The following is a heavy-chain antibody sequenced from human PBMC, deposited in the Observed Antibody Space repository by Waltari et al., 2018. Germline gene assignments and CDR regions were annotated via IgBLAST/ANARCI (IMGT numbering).Heavy chain of an antibody. CDR3: ARLIAGAAHHFDS. Sequence: VQLVESGGGLVQPWGSLRLTCAASGFTFSSYWMYWVRPVPEKGLVYISRINPDGSTTNYADSVKGRFTMSRYNAKNTLFLQMNSLRVDDTGVYYCARLIAGAAHHFDSWGQGTLVTVSS. D-gene: IGHD6-19*01. J-gene: IGHJ4*02. CDR2: INPDGSTT. CDR1: GFTFSSYW. V-gene: IGHV3-74*01.